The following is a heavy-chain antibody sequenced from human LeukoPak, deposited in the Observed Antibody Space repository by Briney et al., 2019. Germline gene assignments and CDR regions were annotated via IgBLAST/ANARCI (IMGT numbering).Heavy chain of an antibody. CDR3: ARTAARRFDY. Sequence: AASVKVSCKASGYTFTSYDINWVRQATGQGLEWMGIINPTGGSTTYAQKFQGRVTMTRDTSTSTVYMELSSLRSDDTAVYYCARTAARRFDYWGQGTLVTVSS. J-gene: IGHJ4*02. V-gene: IGHV1-46*01. D-gene: IGHD6-6*01. CDR1: GYTFTSYD. CDR2: INPTGGST.